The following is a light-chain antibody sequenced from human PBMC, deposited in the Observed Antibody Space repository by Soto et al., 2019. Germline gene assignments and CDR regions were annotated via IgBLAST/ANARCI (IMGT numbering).Light chain of an antibody. Sequence: QTVVTQEPSFSVSPGGTVTLTCGLSSGSVSSGYYPSWYQRTPGQSPRPLMYNTNTRSSGVPDRFSGSILGDKAALTITGAQADDESEYYCMLYMGSGIYVFGTGTKVPVL. J-gene: IGLJ1*01. CDR2: NTN. CDR1: SGSVSSGYY. CDR3: MLYMGSGIYV. V-gene: IGLV8-61*01.